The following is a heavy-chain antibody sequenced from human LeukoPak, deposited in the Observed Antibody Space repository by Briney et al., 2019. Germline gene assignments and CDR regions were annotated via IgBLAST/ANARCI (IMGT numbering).Heavy chain of an antibody. CDR1: AYTFTSYG. CDR3: ARDPLTSTWSPYYFTLDV. CDR2: ISAYNGNT. J-gene: IGHJ6*02. V-gene: IGHV1-18*01. Sequence: GASVKVSCKASAYTFTSYGINWVRQAPGQRLEWMGWISAYNGNTNYAQKLQGRVTMTTDTPTGTAYMELTRLTSDDTAVYYCARDPLTSTWSPYYFTLDVWGQGTTVSVSS. D-gene: IGHD6-13*01.